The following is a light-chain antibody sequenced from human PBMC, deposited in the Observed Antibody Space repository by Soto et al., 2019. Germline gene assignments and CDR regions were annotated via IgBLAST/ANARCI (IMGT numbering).Light chain of an antibody. V-gene: IGLV2-14*03. CDR1: GSDVGGYNY. J-gene: IGLJ2*01. CDR3: SSYSSSSTPHLV. Sequence: QSVLTQPASVSGSPGQSITISCTGTGSDVGGYNYVSWYQHHPGKAPKLMIYDVSNRPSGVSNRFAGSKSGNTDTLTISGIQSEDEADYYYSSYSSSSTPHLVFGGGTKLTVL. CDR2: DVS.